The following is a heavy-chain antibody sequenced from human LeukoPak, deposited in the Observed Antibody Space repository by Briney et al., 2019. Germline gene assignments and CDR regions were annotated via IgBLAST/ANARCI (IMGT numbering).Heavy chain of an antibody. CDR1: GYTFTGYY. J-gene: IGHJ4*02. D-gene: IGHD3-3*01. V-gene: IGHV1-46*01. CDR3: ARVGAIFGVAEYYFDY. CDR2: INPSGGST. Sequence: ASVKVSCKASGYTFTGYYMHWVRQAPGQGLEWMGIINPSGGSTSYAQKFQGRVTMTRDTSTSTVYMELSSLRSEDTAVYYCARVGAIFGVAEYYFDYWGQGTLVTVSS.